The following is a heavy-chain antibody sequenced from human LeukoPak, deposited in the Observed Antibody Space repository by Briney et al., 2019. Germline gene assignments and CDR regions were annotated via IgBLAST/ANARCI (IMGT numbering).Heavy chain of an antibody. D-gene: IGHD1-26*01. CDR3: ARLGGEGVAGDYYYMDV. V-gene: IGHV5-51*01. J-gene: IGHJ6*03. CDR2: IYPGDSDT. CDR1: GYSFTSYW. Sequence: PGESLKISCKGSGYSFTSYWIGWVRQMPGKGLEWMGIIYPGDSDTRYSPSFQGQVTISADKSISTVYLQWSSLKASDTAMYYCARLGGEGVAGDYYYMDVWGKGTTVTVSS.